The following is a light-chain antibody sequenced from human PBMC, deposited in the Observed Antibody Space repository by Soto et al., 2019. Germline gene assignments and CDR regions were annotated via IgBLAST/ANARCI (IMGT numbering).Light chain of an antibody. Sequence: EIVLTQSPGTLSLSPGERATLSCRASQSVSNNYLAWYQQKPGQAPRLLIYGASNRATGIPDRSSGSGSGTDYTLTITSLEPEDFAVYFCHQRYNWPRVTFGQGTRREIK. V-gene: IGKV3D-20*02. CDR1: QSVSNNY. CDR3: HQRYNWPRVT. CDR2: GAS. J-gene: IGKJ5*01.